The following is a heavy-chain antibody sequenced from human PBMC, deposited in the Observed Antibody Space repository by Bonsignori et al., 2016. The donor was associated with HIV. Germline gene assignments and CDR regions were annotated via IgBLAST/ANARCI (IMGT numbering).Heavy chain of an antibody. J-gene: IGHJ6*02. V-gene: IGHV1-2*02. Sequence: QVQMVQSGAEVKKPGASVKVSCKASGYTFTDYYMHWVRQAPGQGLDVGWDGSTLTMVAQIIAQKFQDRVTMTRDTSISTAYMELIRLRSDDTGRGTYCARDRHMEVWG. CDR2: STLTMVA. CDR3: ARDRHMEV. CDR1: GYTFTDYY.